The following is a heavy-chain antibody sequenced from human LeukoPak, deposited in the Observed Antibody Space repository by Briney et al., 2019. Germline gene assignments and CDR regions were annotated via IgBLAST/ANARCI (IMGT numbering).Heavy chain of an antibody. V-gene: IGHV3-23*01. D-gene: IGHD6-19*01. Sequence: GGSLRLSCAASGFTFSSYAMNWVRQAPGKGLEWVSAISGSGGSTYYADSVKGRFTISRDNSKNTLYLQMNSLRAEDTAVYYCAPRSSGWSPFDYWGQGTLVTVSS. CDR2: ISGSGGST. J-gene: IGHJ4*02. CDR3: APRSSGWSPFDY. CDR1: GFTFSSYA.